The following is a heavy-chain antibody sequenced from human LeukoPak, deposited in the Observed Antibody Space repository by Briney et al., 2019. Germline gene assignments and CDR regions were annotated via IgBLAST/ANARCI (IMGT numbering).Heavy chain of an antibody. D-gene: IGHD6-13*01. Sequence: PSETLSLTCAVYGGSFSGYYWSWIRQPPGKGLEWIGEINHSGSTNYNPSLKSRVTISVDTSKNQFSLKLSSVTAADTAVYYCARVSSSWQRVFDYWGQGTLVTVSS. V-gene: IGHV4-34*01. CDR1: GGSFSGYY. CDR2: INHSGST. CDR3: ARVSSSWQRVFDY. J-gene: IGHJ4*02.